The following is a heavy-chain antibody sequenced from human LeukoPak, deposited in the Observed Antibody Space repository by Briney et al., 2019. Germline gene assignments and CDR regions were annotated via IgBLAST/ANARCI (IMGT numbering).Heavy chain of an antibody. Sequence: SETLSLTCTVSGGSISGYYWSWIRQPPGKGLEWIGYIYYSGGTNYNPSLESRVTISVDTSKNQFSLKLSSVTAADTAVYYCARLRNWYDTSGYYPFDYWGQGTLVTVPS. CDR2: IYYSGGT. V-gene: IGHV4-59*08. D-gene: IGHD3-22*01. J-gene: IGHJ4*02. CDR3: ARLRNWYDTSGYYPFDY. CDR1: GGSISGYY.